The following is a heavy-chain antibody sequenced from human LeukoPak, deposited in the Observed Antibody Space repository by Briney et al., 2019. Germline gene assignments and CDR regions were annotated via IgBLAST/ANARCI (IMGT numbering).Heavy chain of an antibody. CDR3: ARDNYDY. CDR1: GYTFTSHG. V-gene: IGHV1-18*01. D-gene: IGHD5-24*01. Sequence: ASVKVSCKSSGYTFTSHGFSWMRQAPGQGLEWMGWIATHNDNKCYAEKLQGRLTMTTDTSTRTAYMELKGLRSDDTAVYYCARDNYDYWGQGTLVTVSS. J-gene: IGHJ4*02. CDR2: IATHNDNK.